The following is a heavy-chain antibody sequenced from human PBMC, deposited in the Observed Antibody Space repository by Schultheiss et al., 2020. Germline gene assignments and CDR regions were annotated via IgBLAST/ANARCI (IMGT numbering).Heavy chain of an antibody. D-gene: IGHD2-15*01. CDR2: INHSGST. Sequence: SETLSLTCAVYGESFSAYYWSWIRQPPGKGLEWIGEINHSGSTNYNPSLKSRVTISVDTSKNQFSLKLSSVTAADTAVYYCARHPKWSRGSFDYWGQGTLVTVSS. V-gene: IGHV4-34*01. CDR3: ARHPKWSRGSFDY. CDR1: GESFSAYY. J-gene: IGHJ4*02.